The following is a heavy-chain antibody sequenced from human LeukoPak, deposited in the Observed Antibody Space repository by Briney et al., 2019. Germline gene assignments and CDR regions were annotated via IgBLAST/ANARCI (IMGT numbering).Heavy chain of an antibody. V-gene: IGHV3-23*01. D-gene: IGHD2-2*01. CDR1: GFTFSSYA. CDR2: ISGSGGST. Sequence: GGSLRLSCAASGFTFSSYAMSWVRQAPGKGLEWVSAISGSGGSTYYADSVKGRFTISRGNSKNTLYLQMSSLRAEDTAVYYCASVDRYQLLPFDYWGQGTLVTVSS. J-gene: IGHJ4*02. CDR3: ASVDRYQLLPFDY.